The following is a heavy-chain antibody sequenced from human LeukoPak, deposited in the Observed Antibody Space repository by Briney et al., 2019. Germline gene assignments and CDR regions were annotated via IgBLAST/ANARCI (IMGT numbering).Heavy chain of an antibody. CDR2: IYHSGST. Sequence: SETLSLTCAVSGYSISSGYYWGWIRQPPGKGLEWIGSIYHSGSTYYNPSLKSRVTISVDTSKNQSSLKLSSVTAADTAVYYCAREQRYDSSGYYYVSSYNWFDPWGQGTLVTASS. V-gene: IGHV4-38-2*01. CDR3: AREQRYDSSGYYYVSSYNWFDP. J-gene: IGHJ5*02. CDR1: GYSISSGYY. D-gene: IGHD3-22*01.